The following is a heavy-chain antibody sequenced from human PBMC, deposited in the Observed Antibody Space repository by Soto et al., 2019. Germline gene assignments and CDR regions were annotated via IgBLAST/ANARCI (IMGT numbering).Heavy chain of an antibody. D-gene: IGHD2-2*01. V-gene: IGHV1-69*13. Sequence: SVKVSCKASGGTFSSYAISWVRQAPGQGLEWMGGIIPIFGTANYAQKFQGRVTITADESTSTAYMELSSLRSEDTAVYYCARGPRYCSTTSCFSGVTWFDPWGQGTLVTVSS. J-gene: IGHJ5*02. CDR1: GGTFSSYA. CDR3: ARGPRYCSTTSCFSGVTWFDP. CDR2: IIPIFGTA.